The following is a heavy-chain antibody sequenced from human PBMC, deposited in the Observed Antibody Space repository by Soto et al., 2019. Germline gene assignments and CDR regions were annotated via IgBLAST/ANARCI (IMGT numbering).Heavy chain of an antibody. CDR1: GFAFYYYN. CDR2: ISGSGIDI. V-gene: IGHV3-21*01. CDR3: AREGVTNYPDYSFDL. J-gene: IGHJ4*01. D-gene: IGHD4-4*01. Sequence: GGSLRLSCAASGFAFYYYNMNWGRQAPGRGLEWVSSISGSGIDIHFTDSVKGRFTISRDNAKTSLYLQMDSLRPEDTAIYYCAREGVTNYPDYSFDLWGHGALVTVSS.